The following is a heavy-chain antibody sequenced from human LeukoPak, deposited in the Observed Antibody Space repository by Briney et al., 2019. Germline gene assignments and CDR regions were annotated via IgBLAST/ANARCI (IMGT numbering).Heavy chain of an antibody. Sequence: GASVKVSCTASGGTFSSYAISWVRQAPGQGLEWMGGIIPIFGTANYAQKFQGRVTITADKSTSTAYMELSSLRSEDTAVYYCASPPGGYRYYFDYWGQGTLVTVSS. V-gene: IGHV1-69*06. J-gene: IGHJ4*02. CDR3: ASPPGGYRYYFDY. D-gene: IGHD2-8*02. CDR1: GGTFSSYA. CDR2: IIPIFGTA.